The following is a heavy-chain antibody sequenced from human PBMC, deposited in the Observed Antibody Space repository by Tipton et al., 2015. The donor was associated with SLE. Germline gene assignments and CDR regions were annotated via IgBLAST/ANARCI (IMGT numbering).Heavy chain of an antibody. CDR3: ARDQFATVGAFDL. J-gene: IGHJ3*01. D-gene: IGHD1-14*01. Sequence: TLSLTCTVSGDSITIGDSYWSWIRQPAGKGLEWIGFVRYSGSTSYNPSLQSRVTISVDRSKNHFSLKVTSVTAADTALYYCARDQFATVGAFDLWGQGTMVTVSS. CDR2: VRYSGST. V-gene: IGHV4-61*10. CDR1: GDSITIGDSY.